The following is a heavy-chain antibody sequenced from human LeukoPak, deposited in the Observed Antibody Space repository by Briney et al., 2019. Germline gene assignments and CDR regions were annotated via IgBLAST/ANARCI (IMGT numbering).Heavy chain of an antibody. CDR1: GGSISSSSYY. Sequence: SETLSLTCTVSGGSISSSSYYWSWIRQPPGKGLEWIGEINHSGSTNYNPSLKSRVTISVDTSKNQFSLKLSSVTAADTAVYYCARAPSAFDIWGQGTMVTVSS. CDR2: INHSGST. J-gene: IGHJ3*02. V-gene: IGHV4-39*07. CDR3: ARAPSAFDI.